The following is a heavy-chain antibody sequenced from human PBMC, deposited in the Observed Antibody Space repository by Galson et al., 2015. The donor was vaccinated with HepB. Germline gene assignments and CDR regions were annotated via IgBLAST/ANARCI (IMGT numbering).Heavy chain of an antibody. CDR3: AKDQSGYDGGSAFDI. D-gene: IGHD5-12*01. Sequence: SLRLSCAASGFTFSSYAMHWVRQAPGKGLEWVADIPYDGRTRYYAESVKGRRIVSRDNSKNTLYLLMNTLKTEDTAVYYCAKDQSGYDGGSAFDIWGQGTMVTVSS. V-gene: IGHV3-30*18. CDR1: GFTFSSYA. J-gene: IGHJ3*02. CDR2: IPYDGRTR.